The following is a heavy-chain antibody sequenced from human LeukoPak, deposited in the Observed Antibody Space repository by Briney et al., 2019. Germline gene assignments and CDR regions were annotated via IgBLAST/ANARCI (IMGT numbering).Heavy chain of an antibody. Sequence: GGSLRLSCAASGFTFSSYGMHWVRQAPGKGLEWVAFIRYDGSNKYYADSVKGRFTISRDNSKNTLYLQMNSLRAEDTAVYYCAKVVRAGSSSWYYYYYMDVWGKGTTVTISS. V-gene: IGHV3-30*02. CDR2: IRYDGSNK. CDR1: GFTFSSYG. CDR3: AKVVRAGSSSWYYYYYMDV. J-gene: IGHJ6*03. D-gene: IGHD6-13*01.